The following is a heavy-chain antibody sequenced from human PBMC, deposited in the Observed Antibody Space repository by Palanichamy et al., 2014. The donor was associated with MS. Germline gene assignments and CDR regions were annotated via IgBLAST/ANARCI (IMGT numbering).Heavy chain of an antibody. CDR2: IWYDGNIR. J-gene: IGHJ4*02. Sequence: QVQLEVXRGGGVVQPEKSLRLSCAASGFTFSNYAMHWVRQAPGKGLEWVAFIWYDGNIRHYADSVKGRFIISRDNRKNTLYLQMNSLRAEDTALYYCARDKKEFYDSSGLDYWGQGTLVSVSS. CDR1: GFTFSNYA. D-gene: IGHD3-22*01. V-gene: IGHV3-33*08. CDR3: ARDKKEFYDSSGLDY.